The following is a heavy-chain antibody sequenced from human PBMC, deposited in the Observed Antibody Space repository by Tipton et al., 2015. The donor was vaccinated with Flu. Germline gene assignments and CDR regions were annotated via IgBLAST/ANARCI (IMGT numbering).Heavy chain of an antibody. V-gene: IGHV4-61*02. D-gene: IGHD3-10*01. Sequence: LRLSCTVPGGSINSGSYYWSWIRQPAGQGLQWIGRIYTSGSTNYNFSLNSRATISVDTSKNQFYLRLTSVTAADTAIYYCARDRSGSSSYYGAFDIWGQGTMVNVSS. CDR2: IYTSGST. J-gene: IGHJ3*02. CDR1: GGSINSGSYY. CDR3: ARDRSGSSSYYGAFDI.